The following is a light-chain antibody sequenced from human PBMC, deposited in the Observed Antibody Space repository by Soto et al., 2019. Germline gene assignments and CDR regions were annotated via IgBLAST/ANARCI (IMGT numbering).Light chain of an antibody. J-gene: IGLJ1*01. CDR2: YDS. V-gene: IGLV3-21*04. CDR3: QVWDSSSDPYYV. CDR1: NIGSKS. Sequence: SYELTQPPSVSVAPGKTARITCGGNNIGSKSVHWYQQKPGQAPVLVIYYDSDRPSGIPEQFSGSNSGNTATLTISRVEAGDEADYYCQVWDSSSDPYYVFGTGTKLTVL.